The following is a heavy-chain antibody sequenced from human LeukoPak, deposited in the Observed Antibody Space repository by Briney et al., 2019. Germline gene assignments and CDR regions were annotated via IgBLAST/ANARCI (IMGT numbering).Heavy chain of an antibody. D-gene: IGHD2-15*01. J-gene: IGHJ3*02. V-gene: IGHV3-48*04. CDR3: ARVVVGAFDAFDI. CDR2: ISSSSSTI. CDR1: GFTFSSYS. Sequence: GGSLGLSCAASGFTFSSYSMNWVRQAPGKGLEWVSYISSSSSTIYYADSVKGRFTISRDNAKNSLYLQMNSLRAEDTAVYYCARVVVGAFDAFDIWGQGTMVTVST.